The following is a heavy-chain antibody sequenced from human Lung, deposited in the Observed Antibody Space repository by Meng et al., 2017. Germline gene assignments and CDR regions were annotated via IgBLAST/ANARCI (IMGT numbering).Heavy chain of an antibody. V-gene: IGHV4-34*01. J-gene: IGHJ4*02. D-gene: IGHD4-11*01. CDR2: INHSGST. Sequence: SETLSLTCVVSGGSCSDYYWSWIRQPPGKGLEWIGEINHSGSTNYNPSLESRATISVDTSQNNLSLKLSSVTAADSAVYYCARGPTTMAHDFDYWGQGTLVTVSS. CDR3: ARGPTTMAHDFDY. CDR1: GGSCSDYY.